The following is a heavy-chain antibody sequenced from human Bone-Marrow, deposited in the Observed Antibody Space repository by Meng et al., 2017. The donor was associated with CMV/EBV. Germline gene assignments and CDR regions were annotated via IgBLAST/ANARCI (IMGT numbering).Heavy chain of an antibody. Sequence: GGSLRLSCAASGFTFSSYWVSWVRQAPGKGLEWVANIKQDGSEKYYVDSVKGRFTISRDNAKNSLYLQMNSLRAEDTAVYYCARDEGSSSSEISLGFWGQGTLVTVSS. V-gene: IGHV3-7*03. CDR3: ARDEGSSSSEISLGF. D-gene: IGHD6-6*01. J-gene: IGHJ4*02. CDR2: IKQDGSEK. CDR1: GFTFSSYW.